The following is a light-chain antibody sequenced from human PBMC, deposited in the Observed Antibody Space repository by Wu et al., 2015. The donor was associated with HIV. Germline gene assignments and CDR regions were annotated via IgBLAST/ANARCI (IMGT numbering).Light chain of an antibody. CDR1: QTLDNNY. Sequence: DIVLTQSPGTLSLSPGERATLSCRTSQTLDNNYLAWYQHKPGQAPRLLIYGASSRATGVPDRFSGSGSGTDFTLVISRLEPEDLAVYFCQQYDRSPYSFGQGTKLEIK. CDR2: GAS. V-gene: IGKV3-20*01. CDR3: QQYDRSPYS. J-gene: IGKJ2*03.